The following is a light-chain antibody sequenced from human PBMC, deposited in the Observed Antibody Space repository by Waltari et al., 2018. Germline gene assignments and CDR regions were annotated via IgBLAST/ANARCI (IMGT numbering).Light chain of an antibody. J-gene: IGKJ1*01. Sequence: EIVLTQSPGTLSLSPGYRATLSCRTSHSFSIDYLACYQQRPSQAPRLLISGTSSRATGIPDRFSGSGSGTDFTITISRMEPEDCAVYYCLQYDTSPKTFGQGTKVDI. CDR1: HSFSIDY. CDR2: GTS. V-gene: IGKV3-20*01. CDR3: LQYDTSPKT.